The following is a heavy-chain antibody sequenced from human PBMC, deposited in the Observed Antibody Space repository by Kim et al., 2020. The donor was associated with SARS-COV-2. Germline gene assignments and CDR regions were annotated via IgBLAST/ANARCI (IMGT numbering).Heavy chain of an antibody. J-gene: IGHJ5*02. V-gene: IGHV3-23*01. CDR1: GFTFSSYA. CDR2: ISGSGGST. CDR3: AKVRSEIAAAGAGWFDP. Sequence: GGSLRLSCAASGFTFSSYAMSWVRQAPGKGLEWVSAISGSGGSTYYADSVKGRFTISRDNSKNTLYLQMNSLRAEDTAVYYCAKVRSEIAAAGAGWFDPWGQGTLVTVSS. D-gene: IGHD6-13*01.